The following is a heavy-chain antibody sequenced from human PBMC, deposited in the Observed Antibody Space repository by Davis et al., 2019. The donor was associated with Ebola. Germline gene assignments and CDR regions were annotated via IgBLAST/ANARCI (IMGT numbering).Heavy chain of an antibody. CDR3: ARDHFPLGFDY. D-gene: IGHD3-3*02. CDR1: GFTFRSHA. J-gene: IGHJ4*02. V-gene: IGHV3-30*01. CDR2: LSYDGSNK. Sequence: GGSLRLSCAASGFTFRSHAMHWVRQAPGKGREWVAVLSYDGSNKYYADSVKGRFTISRDNAKNSLYLQMNSLRAEDTAVYYCARDHFPLGFDYWGQGTLVTVSS.